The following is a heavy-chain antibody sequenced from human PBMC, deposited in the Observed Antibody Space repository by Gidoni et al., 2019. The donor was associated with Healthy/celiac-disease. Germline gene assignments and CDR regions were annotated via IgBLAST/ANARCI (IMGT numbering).Heavy chain of an antibody. CDR3: ARGHIVVVTAIPRYYYGMDV. CDR2: INHSGST. V-gene: IGHV4-34*01. D-gene: IGHD2-21*02. CDR1: GGSFSGYY. Sequence: QVQLQQWGAGLLKPSETLSLTCAVYGGSFSGYYWSWIRQPPGKGLEWIGEINHSGSTNYNPSLKSRVTISVDTSKNQFSLKLSSVTAADTAVYYCARGHIVVVTAIPRYYYGMDVWGQGTTVTVSS. J-gene: IGHJ6*02.